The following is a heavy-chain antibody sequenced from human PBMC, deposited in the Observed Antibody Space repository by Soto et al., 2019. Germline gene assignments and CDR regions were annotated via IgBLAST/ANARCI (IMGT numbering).Heavy chain of an antibody. CDR1: GYKFINHY. D-gene: IGHD3-10*01. Sequence: SVKVSWKASGYKFINHYIHWGREAPVVGLEWMGIINPNGGGTDYAQKFQGRVTMTTDTYASTVHMESSSLRSEDTAVYFCARDSSASATSYSFDYWGQGTLVTVSS. J-gene: IGHJ4*02. CDR2: INPNGGGT. CDR3: ARDSSASATSYSFDY. V-gene: IGHV1-46*01.